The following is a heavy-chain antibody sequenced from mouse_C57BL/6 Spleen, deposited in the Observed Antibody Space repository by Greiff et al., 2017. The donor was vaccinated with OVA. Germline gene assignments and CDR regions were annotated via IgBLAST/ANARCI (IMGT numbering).Heavy chain of an antibody. Sequence: EVKVVESGGGLVKPGGSLKLSCAASGFTFSDYGMHWVRQAPEKGLEWVAYISSGSSTIYYADTVKGRFTISRDNAKNTLFLQMTSLRSEDTAMYYCARPGTRYAMDYWGQGTSVTVSS. CDR2: ISSGSSTI. CDR3: ARPGTRYAMDY. J-gene: IGHJ4*01. CDR1: GFTFSDYG. V-gene: IGHV5-17*01. D-gene: IGHD3-3*01.